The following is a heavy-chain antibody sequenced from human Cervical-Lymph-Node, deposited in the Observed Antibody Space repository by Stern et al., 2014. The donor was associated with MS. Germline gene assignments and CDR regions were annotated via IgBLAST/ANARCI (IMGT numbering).Heavy chain of an antibody. V-gene: IGHV4-30-4*01. CDR1: GGSISSAEYY. CDR3: SRDADGYSLVFGY. J-gene: IGHJ4*02. D-gene: IGHD5-24*01. CDR2: IHNSGTT. Sequence: QLQLQESGPGLEKPSQTLSLTCAVTGGSISSAEYYWSWIRQSPGQGLDWIGYIHNSGTTYYNPSLKSRVTISVDTSKNQFSLKLRSVTAADTAVYYCSRDADGYSLVFGYWGRGTLVTVSS.